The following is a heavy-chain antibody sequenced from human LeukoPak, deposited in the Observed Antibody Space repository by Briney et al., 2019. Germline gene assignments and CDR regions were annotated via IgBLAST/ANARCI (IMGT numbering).Heavy chain of an antibody. V-gene: IGHV1-24*01. CDR3: TAGRAYSLLDF. CDR1: GYRFTELS. CDR2: FDLVLGDT. Sequence: ASVKVSCKVSGYRFTELSRHWVRQAPGKGLEWLGGFDLVLGDTIYARKFQGRVTMTEDTSTDTSYMELSSLGSEDTAVYSCTAGRAYSLLDFWGQGTLVIVSS. J-gene: IGHJ4*02. D-gene: IGHD5-18*01.